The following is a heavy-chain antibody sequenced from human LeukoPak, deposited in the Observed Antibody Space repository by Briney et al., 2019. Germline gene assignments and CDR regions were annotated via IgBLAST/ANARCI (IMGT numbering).Heavy chain of an antibody. CDR2: ISAYNGNT. Sequence: ASVKVSCKASGYTFTSYGISWVRQAPGQGLEWMGWISAYNGNTNYAQKLRGRVTMTTDTYTSTAYMVLRSLRSDDTAVYYCARGGRYFDWLFPFDYWGQGTLVTVSS. J-gene: IGHJ4*02. V-gene: IGHV1-18*04. CDR3: ARGGRYFDWLFPFDY. D-gene: IGHD3-9*01. CDR1: GYTFTSYG.